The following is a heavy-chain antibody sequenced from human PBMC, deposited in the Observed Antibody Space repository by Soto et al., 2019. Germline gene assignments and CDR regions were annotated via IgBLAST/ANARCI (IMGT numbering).Heavy chain of an antibody. J-gene: IGHJ4*02. D-gene: IGHD7-27*01. CDR3: ARGGDHFDY. V-gene: IGHV3-48*02. CDR2: ISSNSGTT. CDR1: GFTFSTYN. Sequence: EVQLVESGGGLVQTEGSLRLSCAASGFTFSTYNMNWVRQAPGKGLQWVAYISSNSGTTYYADSVKGRFTISRDNAKNSLYLQVNSLRDEDTAVHYCARGGDHFDYWGQGTLVTVSS.